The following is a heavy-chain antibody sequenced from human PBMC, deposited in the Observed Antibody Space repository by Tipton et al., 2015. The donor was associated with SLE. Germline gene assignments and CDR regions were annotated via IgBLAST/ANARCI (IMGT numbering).Heavy chain of an antibody. CDR3: ARHSGAPYYYDSSGYDY. V-gene: IGHV5-51*01. J-gene: IGHJ4*02. Sequence: QSGPEVKRPGESLKISCKGSGYSFTSYWIGWVRQMPGKGLEWMGIIYPGDSETRYSPSFQGQVTISADKSISTAYLQWSSLKASDTAMYYCARHSGAPYYYDSSGYDYWGQGTLVTVSS. CDR1: GYSFTSYW. D-gene: IGHD3-22*01. CDR2: IYPGDSET.